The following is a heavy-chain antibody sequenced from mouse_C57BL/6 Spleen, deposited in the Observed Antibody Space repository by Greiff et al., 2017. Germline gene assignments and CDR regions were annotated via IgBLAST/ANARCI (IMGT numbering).Heavy chain of an antibody. D-gene: IGHD1-1*01. J-gene: IGHJ3*01. CDR1: GYTFTSYW. CDR2: IDPISGGT. V-gene: IGHV1-72*01. Sequence: QVHVKQPGAELVKPGASVKLSCKASGYTFTSYWMHWVKQRPGRGLEWIGRIDPISGGTKYNEKFKSKATLTVDKPSSTAYMQLSSLTSEDSAVYYCARAFTTVVAKGFAYWGQGTLVTVSA. CDR3: ARAFTTVVAKGFAY.